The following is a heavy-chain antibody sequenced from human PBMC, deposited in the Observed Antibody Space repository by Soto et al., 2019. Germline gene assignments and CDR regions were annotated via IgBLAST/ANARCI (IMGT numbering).Heavy chain of an antibody. CDR2: INHSGST. CDR3: ARGSSGSSSSYYYYGMDV. J-gene: IGHJ6*02. D-gene: IGHD6-6*01. Sequence: SETLSLTCAVYGGSFSGYYWSWIRQPPGKGLEWIGEINHSGSTNYNPSLKSRVTISVDTSKNQFSLKLSSVTAADTAVYYCARGSSGSSSSYYYYGMDVWGQGTTVTVSS. V-gene: IGHV4-34*01. CDR1: GGSFSGYY.